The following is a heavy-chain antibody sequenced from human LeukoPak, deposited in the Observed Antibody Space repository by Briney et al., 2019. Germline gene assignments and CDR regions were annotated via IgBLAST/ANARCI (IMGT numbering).Heavy chain of an antibody. Sequence: GESLRLSCAASAPTFRNAFINWVRQAPGKGLEWRGRIESKADGGTTDYAAPLKGRITISRDDSENTLYLDMNNVKVEDTGVYYCTTSPGITVFGGVTDYWGQGALVIVSS. D-gene: IGHD3-3*01. CDR3: TTSPGITVFGGVTDY. J-gene: IGHJ4*02. V-gene: IGHV3-15*04. CDR2: IESKADGGTT. CDR1: APTFRNAF.